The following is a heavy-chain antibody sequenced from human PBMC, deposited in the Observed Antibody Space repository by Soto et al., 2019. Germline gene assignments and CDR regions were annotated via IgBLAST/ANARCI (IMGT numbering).Heavy chain of an antibody. Sequence: QITLKESGPTLLKPTQTLTLTCTFSGFSFNINAVGVGWIRQPPGRALEWLALIYWDDDKRYSPPLNSRLTITKDASKNQVVLTMTNMDPVDTATYHCARLYSGSYFDSWGRGALVTVSS. J-gene: IGHJ4*02. D-gene: IGHD1-26*01. V-gene: IGHV2-5*02. CDR3: ARLYSGSYFDS. CDR2: IYWDDDK. CDR1: GFSFNINAVG.